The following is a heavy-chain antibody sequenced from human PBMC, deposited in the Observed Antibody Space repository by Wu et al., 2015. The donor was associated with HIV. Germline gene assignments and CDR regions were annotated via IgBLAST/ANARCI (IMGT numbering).Heavy chain of an antibody. Sequence: QVQLVQSGAEVKKPGASVKVSCKASGYTFTGYYMHWVRQAPGQGLEWMGWINPNSGGTNYAQKFQGRVTMTRDTSISTAYMELSRLRSDDTAVYYCARDGGIVGATTDYYYMDVWGKGTTVTVSS. CDR2: INPNSGGT. D-gene: IGHD1-26*01. CDR1: GYTFTGYY. J-gene: IGHJ6*03. V-gene: IGHV1-2*02. CDR3: ARDGGIVGATTDYYYMDV.